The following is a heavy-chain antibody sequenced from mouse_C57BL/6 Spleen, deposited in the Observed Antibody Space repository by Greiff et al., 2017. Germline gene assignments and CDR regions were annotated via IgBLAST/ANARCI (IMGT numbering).Heavy chain of an antibody. J-gene: IGHJ1*03. D-gene: IGHD4-1*01. CDR2: INPNNGGT. Sequence: VQLQQSGPELVKPGASVKMSCKASGYTFTDYNMHWVKQSHGKSLEWIGYINPNNGGTSYNQKFKGKATLTVNKSSSTAYMELRSLTSEDSAVYYCARGVGRGGYFDVWGTGTTVTVAS. V-gene: IGHV1-22*01. CDR3: ARGVGRGGYFDV. CDR1: GYTFTDYN.